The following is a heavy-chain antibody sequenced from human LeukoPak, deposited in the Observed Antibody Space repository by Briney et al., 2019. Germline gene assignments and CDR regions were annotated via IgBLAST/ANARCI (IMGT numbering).Heavy chain of an antibody. D-gene: IGHD5-18*01. CDR3: ARDPFATYSYGQFDY. CDR1: GGTFSSYA. J-gene: IGHJ4*02. Sequence: SVTVSCKASGGTFSSYAISWVRQAPGQGLEWMGGIIPIFGTANYAQKFQGRVTITADESTSTAYMELSSLISEDTAVYYCARDPFATYSYGQFDYWGQGTLVTVSS. V-gene: IGHV1-69*13. CDR2: IIPIFGTA.